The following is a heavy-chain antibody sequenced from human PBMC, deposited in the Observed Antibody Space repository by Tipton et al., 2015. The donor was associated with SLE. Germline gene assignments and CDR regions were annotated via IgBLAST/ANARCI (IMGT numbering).Heavy chain of an antibody. CDR1: GESISSGRYY. Sequence: LRLSCTVSGESISSGRYYWSWVRQPAGKGPEWLGRIHTNGNTNYNSSLKSRVTISVDRYKHQFFLKLRSVTPTDTALYFCARTAASYNWDYPTAFDVWGRGMVVTVS. CDR3: ARTAASYNWDYPTAFDV. J-gene: IGHJ3*01. CDR2: IHTNGNT. D-gene: IGHD1-7*01. V-gene: IGHV4-61*02.